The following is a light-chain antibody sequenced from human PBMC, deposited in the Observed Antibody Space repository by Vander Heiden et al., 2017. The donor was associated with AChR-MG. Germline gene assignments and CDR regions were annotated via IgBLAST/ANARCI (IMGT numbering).Light chain of an antibody. V-gene: IGLV1-44*01. CDR1: SSNIGSNT. J-gene: IGLJ1*01. CDR2: SNN. Sequence: QSVLTQPASAPGTPGKRFTTTCSESSSNIGSNTVNWYQQLPGTAPKLLIYSNNQRPSGVPDRFSGSKSGTSASLAISGLQSEDEADYYCAAWDDSLNGLYVFGTGTKVTVL. CDR3: AAWDDSLNGLYV.